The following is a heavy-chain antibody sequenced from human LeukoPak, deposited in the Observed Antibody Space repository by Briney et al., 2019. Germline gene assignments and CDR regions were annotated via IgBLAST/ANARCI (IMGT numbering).Heavy chain of an antibody. CDR3: ARNAARDCTSTACWPRSFDP. CDR2: IHYSGIT. CDR1: GGSISSGDYY. Sequence: SQTLSLTCTVSGGSISSGDYYWSWIRQHPGKGLEWIAYIHYSGITSYNTSLKSRVTISVDTSKNQFSLKLNSVTAADTAVYYCARNAARDCTSTACWPRSFDPWGQGTLVTVSS. V-gene: IGHV4-30-4*01. D-gene: IGHD2-2*01. J-gene: IGHJ5*02.